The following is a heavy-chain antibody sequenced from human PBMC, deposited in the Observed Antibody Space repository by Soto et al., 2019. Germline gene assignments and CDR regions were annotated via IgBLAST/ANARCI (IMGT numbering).Heavy chain of an antibody. CDR1: GFSLSTSGMC. D-gene: IGHD3-22*01. V-gene: IGHV2-70*11. J-gene: IGHJ5*02. Sequence: SGPTLVNPTQTLTLTCTFSGFSLSTSGMCVSWIRQPPGKALEWPARIDWDDDKYYSTSLKTRLTISKDTSKNQVVLTMTNMDPVDTARYYCARTTYYYDSSGRRGFVPWGQGTPVTVSS. CDR3: ARTTYYYDSSGRRGFVP. CDR2: IDWDDDK.